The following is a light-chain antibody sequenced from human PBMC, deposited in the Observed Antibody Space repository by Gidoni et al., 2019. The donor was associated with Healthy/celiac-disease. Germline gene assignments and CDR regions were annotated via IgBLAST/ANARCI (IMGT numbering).Light chain of an antibody. J-gene: IGLJ1*01. V-gene: IGLV3-21*04. CDR1: NIGRKS. Sequence: SYVLTQRPSGSGAQGKTARITGVGNNIGRKSVHWHQQKTGPAPVLVIYYDSDRPSGIPERFSGSNSGTTATLTISRVEAGDEADYYFQVWDISSGQGVFGTGTKVTVL. CDR3: QVWDISSGQGV. CDR2: YDS.